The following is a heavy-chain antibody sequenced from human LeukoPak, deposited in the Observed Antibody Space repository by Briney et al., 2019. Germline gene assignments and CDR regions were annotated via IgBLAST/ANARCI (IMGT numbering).Heavy chain of an antibody. Sequence: GSLRLSCAASGFTFSSYGMHWVRQAPGKGLEWVAVISSDGSNQDYGDSVKSRLTISRDNSRNTLYLQMNSLRPDDTAVYYCASGASSGWYYFDYWGQGTLVTVSS. V-gene: IGHV3-30*03. CDR3: ASGASSGWYYFDY. J-gene: IGHJ4*02. CDR1: GFTFSSYG. D-gene: IGHD6-19*01. CDR2: ISSDGSNQ.